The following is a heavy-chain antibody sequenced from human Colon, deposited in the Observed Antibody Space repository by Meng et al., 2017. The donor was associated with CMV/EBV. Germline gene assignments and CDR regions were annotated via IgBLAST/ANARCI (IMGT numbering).Heavy chain of an antibody. CDR2: IATNRHT. CDR3: VRGGNSGNPTGGVQEY. J-gene: IGHJ4*02. D-gene: IGHD5-12*01. V-gene: IGHV4-4*07. CDR1: GGSNSYYF. Sequence: QGERQGSGPGLVKALETLSPTWHGLGGSNSYYFRSWIRRPGGEGLDGVGGIATNRHTAYHPSLNSRAHIWIDTSNKPFSLKLTSVTGADTAVYYCVRGGNSGNPTGGVQEYWGQGTLVTVSS.